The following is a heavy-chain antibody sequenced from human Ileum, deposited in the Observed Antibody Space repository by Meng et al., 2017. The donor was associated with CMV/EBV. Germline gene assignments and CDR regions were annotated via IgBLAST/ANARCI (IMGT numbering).Heavy chain of an antibody. CDR3: ASSPTSSAMWGMDV. Sequence: SETLSLTCAVYGGSFSGYYWSWIRQPPGKGLEWIGEINHSGSTNYNPSLKSRVTISVDTSKNQFSLKLSSVTAADTAVYYWASSPTSSAMWGMDVWGQGTTVTVSS. D-gene: IGHD2-2*01. CDR1: GGSFSGYY. CDR2: INHSGST. J-gene: IGHJ6*02. V-gene: IGHV4-34*01.